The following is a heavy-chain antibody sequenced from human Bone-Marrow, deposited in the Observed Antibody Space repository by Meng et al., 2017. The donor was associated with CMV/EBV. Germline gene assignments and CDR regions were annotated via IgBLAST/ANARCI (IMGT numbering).Heavy chain of an antibody. CDR2: ISAYNGNT. CDR3: ARERERVYCSSTSCYTTYYYYYGMDV. D-gene: IGHD2-2*02. CDR1: GYTFTSYG. J-gene: IGHJ6*02. V-gene: IGHV1-18*01. Sequence: GESLKISCKASGYTFTSYGISWVRQAPGQGLEWMGWISAYNGNTNYAQKLQGRVTMTTDTSTSTAYMELRSLRSDDTAVYYCARERERVYCSSTSCYTTYYYYYGMDVWGQGTTVTVPS.